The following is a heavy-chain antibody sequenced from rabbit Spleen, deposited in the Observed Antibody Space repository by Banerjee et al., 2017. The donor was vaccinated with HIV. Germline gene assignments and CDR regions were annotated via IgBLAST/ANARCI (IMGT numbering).Heavy chain of an antibody. V-gene: IGHV1S45*01. CDR3: ARDTATSFSTYGMDL. CDR2: IEVGSSTFT. J-gene: IGHJ6*01. Sequence: QEQLEEYGGDLVKPEGSLTLTCTASGFSFSSSYWICWVRQAPGKGLEWIACIEVGSSTFTYYASWAKGRFTISKASSTTVTLQMTSLTAADTATYFCARDTATSFSTYGMDLLGQGTLVTVS. CDR1: GFSFSSSYW. D-gene: IGHD1-1*01.